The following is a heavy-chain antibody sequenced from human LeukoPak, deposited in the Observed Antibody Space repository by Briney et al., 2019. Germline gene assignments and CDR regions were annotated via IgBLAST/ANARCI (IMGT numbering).Heavy chain of an antibody. Sequence: PGGSLRLSCAASGFTVSSTYMSWVRQAPGKGLEWVSAIYADGYTRDAASVKGRFSISRHNSKNTVYLQMDNLRPEDTAVYYCARDRRGEKDFDVWGPGTMVTVSS. V-gene: IGHV3-53*04. J-gene: IGHJ3*01. CDR1: GFTVSSTY. CDR2: IYADGYT. CDR3: ARDRRGEKDFDV.